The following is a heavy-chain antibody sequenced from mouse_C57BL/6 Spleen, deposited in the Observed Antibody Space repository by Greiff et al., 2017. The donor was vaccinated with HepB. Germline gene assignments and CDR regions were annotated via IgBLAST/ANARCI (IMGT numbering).Heavy chain of an antibody. CDR2: ISSGSSTI. V-gene: IGHV5-17*01. CDR3: ARPLYYYGSSPWFAY. CDR1: GFTFSDYG. Sequence: EVQGVESGGGLVKPGGSLKLSCAASGFTFSDYGMHWVRQAPEKGLEWVAYISSGSSTIYYADTVKGRFTISRDNAKNTLFLQMTSLRSEDTAMYYCARPLYYYGSSPWFAYWGQGTLVTVSA. D-gene: IGHD1-1*01. J-gene: IGHJ3*01.